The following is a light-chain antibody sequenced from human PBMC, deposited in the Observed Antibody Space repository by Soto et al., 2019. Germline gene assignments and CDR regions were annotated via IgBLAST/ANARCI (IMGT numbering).Light chain of an antibody. CDR3: GTWDSRLSAVV. CDR1: NSNIGNNY. J-gene: IGLJ3*02. V-gene: IGLV1-51*01. CDR2: DND. Sequence: QSVLTQPPSVSAAPGQKATISCSGSNSNIGNNYVSWYQQFPGTAPKLLIYDNDKRPSGIPDRFSGSKSDTSGTLDIIGLQTGDEADYYCGTWDSRLSAVVFGGGTKLTVL.